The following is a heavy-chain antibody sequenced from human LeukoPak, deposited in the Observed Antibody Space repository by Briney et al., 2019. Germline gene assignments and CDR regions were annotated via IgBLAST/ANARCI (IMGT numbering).Heavy chain of an antibody. D-gene: IGHD6-13*01. CDR1: GGSITSGGYY. J-gene: IGHJ4*02. CDR3: ARSLSYSSSCYDY. Sequence: SETLSLTSTVSGGSITSGGYYWSWIRQRPGKGLEWIGNIYNSGSTYYNPSLKSRVTISVDTSKNQFSLKLSSVTAADTAVYYCARSLSYSSSCYDYWGQGTLVTVSS. V-gene: IGHV4-31*03. CDR2: IYNSGST.